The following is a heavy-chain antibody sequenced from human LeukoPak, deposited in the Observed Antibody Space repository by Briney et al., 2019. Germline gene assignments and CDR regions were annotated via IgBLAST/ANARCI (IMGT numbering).Heavy chain of an antibody. J-gene: IGHJ4*02. CDR1: GFTFSSYW. CDR2: INSDGSST. CDR3: ARGSENFDY. Sequence: GGSLRLSCAASGFTFSSYWMHSVRQALGKGLVWVSRINSDGSSTSYADSVKGRFTISRDNAKNTLYLQKNSLRAEDTAVYYCARGSENFDYWGQGTLVTVSS. V-gene: IGHV3-74*01.